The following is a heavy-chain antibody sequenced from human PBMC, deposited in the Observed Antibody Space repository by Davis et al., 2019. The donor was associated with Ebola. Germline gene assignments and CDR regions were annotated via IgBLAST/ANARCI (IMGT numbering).Heavy chain of an antibody. CDR2: IYHSGST. V-gene: IGHV4-30-2*01. J-gene: IGHJ4*02. CDR1: GVSMSTPTYT. Sequence: SETLSLTCTVSGVSMSTPTYTWSWIRQPPGKGLEWVGYIYHSGSTYYNPSLKGRVATSIDWSQNQFSLKLDSITAADTAMYYCARGDPMEFFDFWGRGSLVTVSS. CDR3: ARGDPMEFFDF. D-gene: IGHD3-10*01.